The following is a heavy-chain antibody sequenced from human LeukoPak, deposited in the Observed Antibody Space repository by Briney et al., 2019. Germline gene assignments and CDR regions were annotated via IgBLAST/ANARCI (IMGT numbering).Heavy chain of an antibody. D-gene: IGHD3-10*02. CDR1: GFTFSSQS. CDR2: ISTSSSYI. Sequence: PGGSLRLSCAASGFTFSSQSMNWVRQAPGKGLEWVSSISTSSSYIYYADSVKGRFTISRDNAKNSLYLQMNSLRAEDTAVYYCAELGITMIGGVWGKGTTVTISP. V-gene: IGHV3-21*01. CDR3: AELGITMIGGV. J-gene: IGHJ6*04.